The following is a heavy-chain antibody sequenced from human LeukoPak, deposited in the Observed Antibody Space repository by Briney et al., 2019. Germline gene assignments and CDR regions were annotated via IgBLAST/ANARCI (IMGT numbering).Heavy chain of an antibody. CDR3: ARVSPPPYSSGWYGNEQEYYFDY. CDR1: GFTFSDYY. D-gene: IGHD6-19*01. V-gene: IGHV3-11*05. J-gene: IGHJ4*02. CDR2: ISSSSSYT. Sequence: GGSLRLSCAASGFTFSDYYMSWIRQALGKGLEWVSYISSSSSYTNYADSVKGRFTISRDNAKNSLYLQMNSLRAEDTAVYYCARVSPPPYSSGWYGNEQEYYFDYWGQGTLVTVSS.